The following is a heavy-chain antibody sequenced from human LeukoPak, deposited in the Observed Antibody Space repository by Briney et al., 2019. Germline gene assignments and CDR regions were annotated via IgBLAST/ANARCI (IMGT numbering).Heavy chain of an antibody. V-gene: IGHV4-34*01. CDR2: INHSGST. Sequence: SETLSLTCAVYGGSFSGYYWSWIRQPPGKGLEWIGEINHSGSTNYNPSLESRVTISVDTSKNQFSLKLSSVTAADTAVYYCARGGRAVAGLDYWGQGTLVTVSS. J-gene: IGHJ4*02. D-gene: IGHD6-19*01. CDR1: GGSFSGYY. CDR3: ARGGRAVAGLDY.